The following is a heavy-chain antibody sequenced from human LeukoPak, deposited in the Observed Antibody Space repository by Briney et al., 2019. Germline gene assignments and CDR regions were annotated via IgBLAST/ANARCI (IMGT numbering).Heavy chain of an antibody. CDR3: ARDGYGDYEVRSYYYYGMDV. CDR1: GRPFSRYA. V-gene: IGHV1-69*13. CDR2: IIPIFGTA. D-gene: IGHD4-17*01. J-gene: IGHJ6*02. Sequence: SVKVSCKASGRPFSRYAISWLRQAPGQGLEWMGGIIPIFGTANYAQKFQGRVTITADESTSTAYMELSSLRSEDTAVYYCARDGYGDYEVRSYYYYGMDVWGQGTTVTVSS.